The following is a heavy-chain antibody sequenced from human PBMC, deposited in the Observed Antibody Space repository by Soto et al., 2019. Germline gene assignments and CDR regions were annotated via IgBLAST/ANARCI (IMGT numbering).Heavy chain of an antibody. J-gene: IGHJ4*02. D-gene: IGHD1-26*01. V-gene: IGHV4-59*01. CDR3: ARHSGGYFDY. CDR1: GGSISSYY. CDR2: IYYSGST. Sequence: SETLSLTCTVSGGSISSYYLSWIRQPPGKGLEWIGYIYYSGSTNYNPSLKSRVTISVDTSKNQFSLKLSSVTAADTAVYYCARHSGGYFDYWGQGTLVTVSS.